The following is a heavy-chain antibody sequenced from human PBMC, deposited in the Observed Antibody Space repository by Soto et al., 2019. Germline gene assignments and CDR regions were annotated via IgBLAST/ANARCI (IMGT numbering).Heavy chain of an antibody. J-gene: IGHJ3*02. CDR2: IMPGSSHI. Sequence: EVQLVESGGGLVQPGGSLRLTCAASGFTFSIYSMNWVRQAPGKGLEWVSYIMPGSSHIFYADSVKGRFTISRDNAKNSLYLQMNSLRAEATAVYYCAIDKVGATSIHFFDIWGQGTMVTVSS. V-gene: IGHV3-48*01. D-gene: IGHD1-26*01. CDR3: AIDKVGATSIHFFDI. CDR1: GFTFSIYS.